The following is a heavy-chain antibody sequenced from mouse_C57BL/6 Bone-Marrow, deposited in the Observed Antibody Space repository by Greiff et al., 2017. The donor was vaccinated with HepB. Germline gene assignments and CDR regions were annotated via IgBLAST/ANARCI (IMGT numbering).Heavy chain of an antibody. CDR1: GFTFSDYG. V-gene: IGHV5-17*01. CDR3: ARLQLGRWYFDV. D-gene: IGHD4-1*02. J-gene: IGHJ1*03. CDR2: ISSGSSTI. Sequence: EVKVEESGGGLVKPGGSLKLSCAASGFTFSDYGMHWVRQAPEKGLEWVAYISSGSSTIYYADTVKGRFTISRDNAKNTLFLQMTSLRSEDTAMYYCARLQLGRWYFDVWGTGTTVTVSS.